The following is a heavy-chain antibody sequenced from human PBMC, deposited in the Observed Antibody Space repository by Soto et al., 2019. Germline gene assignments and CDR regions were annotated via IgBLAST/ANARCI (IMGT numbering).Heavy chain of an antibody. CDR2: IKQDGSEK. J-gene: IGHJ4*02. V-gene: IGHV3-7*04. CDR1: GFTFSSYW. D-gene: IGHD3-3*01. CDR3: ARGGYYDFWSGYPPLAVFPYYFDY. Sequence: GGSLRLSCAASGFTFSSYWMSWVRQAPGKGLEWVANIKQDGSEKYYVDSVKGRFIISRDNAKNSLYLQMNSLRAEDTAVYYCARGGYYDFWSGYPPLAVFPYYFDYWGQGTLVTVSS.